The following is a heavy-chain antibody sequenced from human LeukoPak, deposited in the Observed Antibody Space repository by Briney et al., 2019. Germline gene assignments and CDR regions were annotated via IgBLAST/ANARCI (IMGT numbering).Heavy chain of an antibody. Sequence: GGSLRLSCAAFGFIFDDYGMSWVRQAPGKGLAWVSRINTDGSSTSYADSVKGRFTISRDNAKNSLYLQMNSLRAEDTAVYYCAELGITMIGGVWGKGTTVTISS. J-gene: IGHJ6*04. CDR1: GFIFDDYG. CDR2: INTDGSST. D-gene: IGHD3-10*02. V-gene: IGHV3-20*04. CDR3: AELGITMIGGV.